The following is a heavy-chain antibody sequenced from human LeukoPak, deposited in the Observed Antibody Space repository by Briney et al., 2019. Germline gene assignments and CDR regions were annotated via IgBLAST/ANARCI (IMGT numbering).Heavy chain of an antibody. CDR1: GFTFSSYS. CDR3: ARDYHRSGGSCISYYFDY. J-gene: IGHJ4*02. V-gene: IGHV3-21*01. Sequence: GGSLRLSCAASGFTFSSYSMNWVRQAPGKGLEWVSSISSSSSYIYYADSVKGRFTISRDNAKNSLYPQMNSLRAEDTAVYYCARDYHRSGGSCISYYFDYWGQGTLVTVSS. CDR2: ISSSSSYI. D-gene: IGHD2-15*01.